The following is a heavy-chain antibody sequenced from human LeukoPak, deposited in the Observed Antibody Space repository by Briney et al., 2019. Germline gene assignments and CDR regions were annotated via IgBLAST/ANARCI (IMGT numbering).Heavy chain of an antibody. Sequence: GASVKVSCKASGYTFTSYAMHWVRQAPGQRLEWMGWINAGNGNTKYSQKFQGRVTITRDTSASTAYMELSSLRSEDTAVYYCARDPLAVAGPGVDYWGQGTLVTVSS. D-gene: IGHD6-19*01. CDR1: GYTFTSYA. J-gene: IGHJ4*02. CDR3: ARDPLAVAGPGVDY. V-gene: IGHV1-3*01. CDR2: INAGNGNT.